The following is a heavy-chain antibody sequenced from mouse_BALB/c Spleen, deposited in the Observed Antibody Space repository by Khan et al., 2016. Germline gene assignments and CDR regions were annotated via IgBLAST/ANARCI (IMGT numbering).Heavy chain of an antibody. CDR3: TISGSHYFGSNLFVY. V-gene: IGHV1S135*01. D-gene: IGHD1-1*01. CDR1: GYAFTNYN. CDR2: VDPYNGDT. Sequence: VQLQQSGPELVKPGASVKVSCKASGYAFTNYNIYWVKQSHGRSLEWIGYVDPYNGDTGYNQKFKGKATLTVDKSYSTAYMHLNSLTSEDSEVXYCTISGSHYFGSNLFVYWGQGTLVTVSS. J-gene: IGHJ3*01.